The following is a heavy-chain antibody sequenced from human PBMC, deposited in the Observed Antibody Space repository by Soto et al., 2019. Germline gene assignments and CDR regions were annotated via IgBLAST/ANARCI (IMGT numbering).Heavy chain of an antibody. Sequence: PSETLSLTCTVSGGSISSSSYYWGWIRQPPGKGLEWIGSIYYSGSTYYNPSLKSRVTISVDTSKNQFSLKLSSVTAADTAVYYCASRIRTEWLFFGDYYYYGMDVWGQGTTVNVSS. D-gene: IGHD3-3*01. J-gene: IGHJ6*02. CDR1: GGSISSSSYY. V-gene: IGHV4-39*01. CDR3: ASRIRTEWLFFGDYYYYGMDV. CDR2: IYYSGST.